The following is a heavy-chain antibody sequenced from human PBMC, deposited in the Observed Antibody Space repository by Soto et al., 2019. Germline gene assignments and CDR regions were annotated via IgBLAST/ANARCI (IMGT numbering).Heavy chain of an antibody. D-gene: IGHD4-17*01. CDR1: GGSISSHY. Sequence: PSETLSLTCSVSGGSISSHYCNWIRQPPGKGLEWVGYMHYSGRNYYNPSLRSRVTISVDTSKNQFSLKLSSMTAADTAVYYCAKDVSYGDYLWGQGTLVTVSS. J-gene: IGHJ5*02. CDR3: AKDVSYGDYL. CDR2: MHYSGRN. V-gene: IGHV4-59*11.